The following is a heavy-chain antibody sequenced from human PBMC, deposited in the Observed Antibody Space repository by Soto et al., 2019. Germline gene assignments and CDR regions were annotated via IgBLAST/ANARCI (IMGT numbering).Heavy chain of an antibody. CDR3: MNLYSYGSGSYYK. V-gene: IGHV3-23*01. CDR2: MSGSGGST. D-gene: IGHD3-10*01. CDR1: GFTFGTYA. J-gene: IGHJ4*02. Sequence: PGGSLRLSCAASGFTFGTYAMSWVRQAPGKGLEWVSGMSGSGGSTYYADSVKGRFTISRDNSKNTLYLQMNSLRAEDTAVYYCMNLYSYGSGSYYKWGQGTLVTVSS.